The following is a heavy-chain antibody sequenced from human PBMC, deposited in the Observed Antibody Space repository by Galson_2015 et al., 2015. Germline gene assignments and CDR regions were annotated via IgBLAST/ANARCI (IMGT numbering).Heavy chain of an antibody. V-gene: IGHV3-15*01. CDR3: IIHPYSSGET. CDR2: IKSKTDGGTT. CDR1: GFTFSDAW. D-gene: IGHD6-25*01. Sequence: SLRLSCAASGFTFSDAWMAWVRQAPGKGLEWVGRIKSKTDGGTTDSAAPLKDRFIISRDDSKNMVYVDMKSLTTDDTALYYCIIHPYSSGETWGQGTLVTVSS. J-gene: IGHJ5*02.